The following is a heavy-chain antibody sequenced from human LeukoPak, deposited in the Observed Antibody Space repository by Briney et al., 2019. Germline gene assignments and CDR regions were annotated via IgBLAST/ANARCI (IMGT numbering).Heavy chain of an antibody. CDR3: ARRDLIRAAGFDY. V-gene: IGHV4-34*01. CDR2: INHSGST. J-gene: IGHJ4*02. D-gene: IGHD6-13*01. CDR1: GGSFSGYY. Sequence: SETLSLTCAVYGGSFSGYYWSWIRQPPGKGLEWIGEINHSGSTNYNPSLKSRVTISVDTSKNQFSLKLSSVTAADTAVYYCARRDLIRAAGFDYWGQGTLVTVSS.